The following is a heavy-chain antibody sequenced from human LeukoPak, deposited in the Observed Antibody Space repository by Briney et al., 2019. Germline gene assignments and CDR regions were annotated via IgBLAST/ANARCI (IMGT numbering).Heavy chain of an antibody. D-gene: IGHD5-24*01. CDR2: IYYSGST. CDR1: GGSISSYY. V-gene: IGHV4-59*01. Sequence: PSETLSLTCTVSGGSISSYYWSWIRQLPGKGLEWIGYIYYSGSTNYNPSLKSRVTISVDTSKNQFSLKLSSVTAADTAVYYCARVAPRWLQSYFDYWGQGTLVTVSS. CDR3: ARVAPRWLQSYFDY. J-gene: IGHJ4*02.